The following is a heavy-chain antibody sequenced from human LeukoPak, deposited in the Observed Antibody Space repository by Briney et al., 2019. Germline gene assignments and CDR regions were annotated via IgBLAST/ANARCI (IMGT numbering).Heavy chain of an antibody. CDR2: IYYSGST. Sequence: SETLSLTCAVYGGSFSGYYWSWIRQPPGKGLEWIGSIYYSGSTYYNPSLKSRVTISVDTSKNQFSLKLSSVTAADTAVYYCARESNYHGSGTGWFDPWGQGTLVTVSS. D-gene: IGHD3-10*01. CDR3: ARESNYHGSGTGWFDP. J-gene: IGHJ5*02. CDR1: GGSFSGYY. V-gene: IGHV4-34*01.